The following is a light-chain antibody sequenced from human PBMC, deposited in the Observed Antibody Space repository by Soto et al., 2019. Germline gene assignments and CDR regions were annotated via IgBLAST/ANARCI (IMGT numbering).Light chain of an antibody. J-gene: IGKJ2*01. CDR3: QQYNNWPPYT. V-gene: IGKV3-15*01. CDR2: GAS. CDR1: QSVSSN. Sequence: EIVITQSPATLSVSPGERATLSCRASQSVSSNLAWYQQKPGQAPRLLTYGASTRATGIPARLSGSGSGTEFTLTISSLQSEDFAVYYCQQYNNWPPYTFGQGTKVDIK.